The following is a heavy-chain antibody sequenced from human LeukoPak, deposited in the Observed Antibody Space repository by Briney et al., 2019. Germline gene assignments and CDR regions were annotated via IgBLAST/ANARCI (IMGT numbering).Heavy chain of an antibody. CDR3: AKDRLRYSYGYWYFDY. V-gene: IGHV3-30*18. CDR1: GFTFDDYA. Sequence: PGGSLRLSCAASGFTFDDYAMHWIRQAPGKGLEWVAVISYDGSNKYYADSVKGRFTISRDNSKNTLYLQMNSLRAEDTAVYYCAKDRLRYSYGYWYFDYWGQGTLVTVSS. J-gene: IGHJ4*02. D-gene: IGHD5-18*01. CDR2: ISYDGSNK.